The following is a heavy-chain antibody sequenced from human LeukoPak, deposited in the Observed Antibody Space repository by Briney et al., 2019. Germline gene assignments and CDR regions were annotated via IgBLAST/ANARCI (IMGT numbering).Heavy chain of an antibody. CDR1: GYPFISYG. V-gene: IGHV1-18*04. Sequence: ASVKVSCKTSGYPFISYGLSWVRQAPGQGLEWMGWISAYNGDTNYAQRLQGRVTMTTDTSTTTAYMELRSLRSDDTAVYYCARVFYFYDISGPQYSFDYWGQGTLVTVSS. CDR3: ARVFYFYDISGPQYSFDY. D-gene: IGHD3-22*01. J-gene: IGHJ4*02. CDR2: ISAYNGDT.